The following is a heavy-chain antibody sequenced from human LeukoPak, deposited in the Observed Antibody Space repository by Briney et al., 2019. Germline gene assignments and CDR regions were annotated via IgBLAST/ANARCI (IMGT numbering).Heavy chain of an antibody. CDR1: GFTFSSYW. Sequence: GGSLRLSCAASGFTFSSYWMNWVRQAPGKGLEWVANIKQDGSEKHYVDSVKGRFTISRDNAKNSLYLQMNSLRAEDTAVYYCARETIVVVPAASVYYYYYMDVWGKGTTVTVSS. CDR2: IKQDGSEK. V-gene: IGHV3-7*01. CDR3: ARETIVVVPAASVYYYYYMDV. D-gene: IGHD2-2*01. J-gene: IGHJ6*03.